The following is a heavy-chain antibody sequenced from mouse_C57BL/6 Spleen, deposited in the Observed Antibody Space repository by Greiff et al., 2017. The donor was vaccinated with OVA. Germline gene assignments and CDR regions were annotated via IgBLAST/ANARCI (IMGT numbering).Heavy chain of an antibody. Sequence: EVKLVESEGGLVQPGSSMKLSCTASGFTFSDYYMAWVRQVPEKGLEWVANINYDGSSSYYLYSLKRRFIITRDNAKYILYLQMSSLKSEDTATYVYARPHDGSWYYDVWGTGTTVTVSS. CDR3: ARPHDGSWYYDV. CDR2: INYDGSSS. J-gene: IGHJ1*03. D-gene: IGHD2-3*01. CDR1: GFTFSDYY. V-gene: IGHV5-16*01.